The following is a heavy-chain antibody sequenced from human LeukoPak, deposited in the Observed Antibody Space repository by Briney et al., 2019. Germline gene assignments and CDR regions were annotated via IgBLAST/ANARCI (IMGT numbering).Heavy chain of an antibody. J-gene: IGHJ4*02. CDR3: ARDSSSSLTFDY. CDR2: ISYDGSNK. D-gene: IGHD6-6*01. CDR1: GFTFSSYA. Sequence: GGSLRLSCAASGFTFSSYAMHWVRQAPGKGLEWVAVISYDGSNKYYADSVKGRFTISRDNSKNTLYLQMNSLRAEDTAVYYCARDSSSSLTFDYWGQGTLATVSS. V-gene: IGHV3-30*04.